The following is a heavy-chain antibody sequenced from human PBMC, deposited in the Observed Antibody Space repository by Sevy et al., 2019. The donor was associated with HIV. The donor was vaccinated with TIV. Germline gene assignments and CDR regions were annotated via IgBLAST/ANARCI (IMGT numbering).Heavy chain of an antibody. CDR3: AREGAPYRNIRYCSGDNCYYNWFDP. CDR1: GFIFNDYA. CDR2: ISDDGNNK. D-gene: IGHD2-15*01. Sequence: GESLKISCAASGFIFNDYAMHWVRQAPGKGLEWVAVISDDGNNKYYTDSVEGRFTISRDNSKDTLYLQNNSLRAVDTAIYYCAREGAPYRNIRYCSGDNCYYNWFDPWGQGTLVTVSS. V-gene: IGHV3-30*10. J-gene: IGHJ5*02.